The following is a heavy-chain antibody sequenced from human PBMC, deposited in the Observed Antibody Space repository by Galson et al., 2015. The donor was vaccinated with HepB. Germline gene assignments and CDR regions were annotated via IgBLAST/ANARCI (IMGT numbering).Heavy chain of an antibody. J-gene: IGHJ5*02. CDR3: ARSCSGGSCYSGPHGFDP. D-gene: IGHD2-15*01. CDR1: GFTFSSYG. V-gene: IGHV3-33*01. CDR2: IWYDGSNK. Sequence: SLRLSCAASGFTFSSYGMHWARQAPGKGLEWVAVIWYDGSNKYYADSVKGRFTISRDNSKNTLYLQMNSLRAEDTAVYYCARSCSGGSCYSGPHGFDPWGQGTLVTVSS.